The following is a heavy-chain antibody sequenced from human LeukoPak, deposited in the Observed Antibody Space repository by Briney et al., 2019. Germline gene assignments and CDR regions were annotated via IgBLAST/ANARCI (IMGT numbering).Heavy chain of an antibody. V-gene: IGHV3-23*01. Sequence: GGSLRLSCAASGSTFSSYAMSWVRQAPGKGLEWVSAISGSGGSTYYADSVKGRFTISRDNSKNTLYLQMNSLRAEDTAVYYCAKVASSGYYYPLDYWGQGTLVTVSS. D-gene: IGHD3-22*01. CDR3: AKVASSGYYYPLDY. CDR2: ISGSGGST. CDR1: GSTFSSYA. J-gene: IGHJ4*02.